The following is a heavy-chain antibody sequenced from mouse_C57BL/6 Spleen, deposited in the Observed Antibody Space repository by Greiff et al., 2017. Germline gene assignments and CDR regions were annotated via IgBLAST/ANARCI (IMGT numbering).Heavy chain of an antibody. CDR1: GFTFSDAG. J-gene: IGHJ2*01. D-gene: IGHD4-1*01. CDR3: ARPGWEDYFDY. CDR2: ISRGTSTI. V-gene: IGHV5-17*01. Sequence: EVKLQESGGGLVKPGGSLKLSCAASGFTFSDAGMHWVRQAPEKGLEWVAYISRGTSTIYYAATVKGRFTISRDMAKNTLFLQMTSLRSEDTAMYYCARPGWEDYFDYWGQGTTLTVSS.